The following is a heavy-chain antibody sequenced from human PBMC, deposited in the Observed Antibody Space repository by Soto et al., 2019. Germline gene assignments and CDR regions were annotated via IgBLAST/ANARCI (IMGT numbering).Heavy chain of an antibody. D-gene: IGHD3-10*01. Sequence: PSETLSLTCTVSGGSISSYYWSWIRQPPGKGLEWIGYIYYSGSTNYNPSLKSRVTISVDTSKNQFSLKLSSVTAADTAVYYCAKYYGSGSYYYYGMDVWGQGTTVTSP. CDR3: AKYYGSGSYYYYGMDV. CDR1: GGSISSYY. J-gene: IGHJ6*02. V-gene: IGHV4-59*01. CDR2: IYYSGST.